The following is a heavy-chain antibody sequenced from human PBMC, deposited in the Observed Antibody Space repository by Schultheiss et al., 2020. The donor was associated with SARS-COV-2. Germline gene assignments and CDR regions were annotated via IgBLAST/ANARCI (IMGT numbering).Heavy chain of an antibody. V-gene: IGHV4-34*01. J-gene: IGHJ5*02. CDR1: GRSFSGYY. D-gene: IGHD3-10*01. Sequence: SETLSLTCAVYGRSFSGYYWSWIRQPPGKGLEWIGEINHSGSTNYNPSLKSRVTISVDTSKNQFSLKLSSVTAADTAVYYCASQTYGSGSFGWFDPWGQGTLVTVSS. CDR3: ASQTYGSGSFGWFDP. CDR2: INHSGST.